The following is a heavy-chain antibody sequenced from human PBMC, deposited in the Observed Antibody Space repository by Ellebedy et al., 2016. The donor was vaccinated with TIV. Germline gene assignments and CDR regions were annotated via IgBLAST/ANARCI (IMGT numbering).Heavy chain of an antibody. CDR3: ARGGVGSFDQ. CDR1: GFTFSYYW. CDR2: IHSDGSAI. D-gene: IGHD2-8*01. J-gene: IGHJ5*02. V-gene: IGHV3-74*01. Sequence: GESLKISXAASGFTFSYYWMHWVRQAPGKGLMWVSRIHSDGSAITYADSVKGRFTISRDNTRNTLSLEMSSLRAEDTAVYYCARGGVGSFDQWGQGTLVTVSS.